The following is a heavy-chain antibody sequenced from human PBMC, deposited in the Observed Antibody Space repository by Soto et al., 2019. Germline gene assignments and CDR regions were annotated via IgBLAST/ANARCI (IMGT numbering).Heavy chain of an antibody. D-gene: IGHD3-22*01. J-gene: IGHJ3*01. CDR2: ISSASGTI. CDR3: ARAGYYSGGLDGFDL. CDR1: RFTFSSFS. V-gene: IGHV3-48*01. Sequence: EVQLVESGGDLVQPGGSLRLSCVASRFTFSSFSMNWVRQAPGKGLEWLSYISSASGTIHYADSVRGRFTISRDNAKNSPYLLMGTLRAEDTAVYYCARAGYYSGGLDGFDLWGQGTMVTVSS.